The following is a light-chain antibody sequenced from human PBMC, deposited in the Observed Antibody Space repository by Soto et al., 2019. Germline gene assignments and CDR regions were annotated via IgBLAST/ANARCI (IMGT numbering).Light chain of an antibody. Sequence: QSVLTQPASVSGSPEQSITISCTGTSSDFGGYNYVSWYQQHPGKAPKLMIYEVSNRPSGVSNRFSGSKSGNTASLTISGLQAEDEADYYCSSYTSSNTLYVFGTGTKLTVL. CDR2: EVS. J-gene: IGLJ1*01. CDR3: SSYTSSNTLYV. V-gene: IGLV2-14*01. CDR1: SSDFGGYNY.